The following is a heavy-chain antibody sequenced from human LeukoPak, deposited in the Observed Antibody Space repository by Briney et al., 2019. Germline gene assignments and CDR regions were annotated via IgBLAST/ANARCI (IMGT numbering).Heavy chain of an antibody. CDR1: GYSISSGYY. D-gene: IGHD3-22*01. Sequence: PSETLSLTCAVSGYSISSGYYWGWIRQPPGKGLEWIGSIYHSGSIYYNPSLKSRVTISVDTSKNQFSLKLSSVTAADTAVYYCARGYYDSSGYYWSYFDYWGQGTLVTVSS. CDR3: ARGYYDSSGYYWSYFDY. CDR2: IYHSGSI. V-gene: IGHV4-38-2*01. J-gene: IGHJ4*02.